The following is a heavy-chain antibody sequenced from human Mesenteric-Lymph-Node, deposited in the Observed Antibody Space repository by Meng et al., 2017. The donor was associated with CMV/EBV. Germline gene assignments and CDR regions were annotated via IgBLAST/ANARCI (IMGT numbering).Heavy chain of an antibody. CDR2: INSDGSST. V-gene: IGHV3-74*01. J-gene: IGHJ3*02. CDR1: GFTFSNYW. CDR3: ARRANYDSRAFDI. Sequence: GGSLRLSCPASGFTFSNYWMHWVRQAPGKGLVWVSRINSDGSSTNYADSVKGRFTISRDNAKNTLYLQMNSLRAEDTAVYYCARRANYDSRAFDIWGQGTMVTVSS. D-gene: IGHD3-3*01.